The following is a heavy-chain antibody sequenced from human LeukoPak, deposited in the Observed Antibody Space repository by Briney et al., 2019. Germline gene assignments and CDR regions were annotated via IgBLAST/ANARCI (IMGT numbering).Heavy chain of an antibody. Sequence: AESPMISCKGSGYSSTSYCSGCGRQMPGKGVEWMGIIYPGNSDNRYSPSFQGQVTISADKSTSTAYLQWSSLKASDTAMYYCASEVSANDAFDIWGQGTMVTVSS. CDR3: ASEVSANDAFDI. CDR2: IYPGNSDN. CDR1: GYSSTSYC. V-gene: IGHV5-51*01. D-gene: IGHD2-15*01. J-gene: IGHJ3*02.